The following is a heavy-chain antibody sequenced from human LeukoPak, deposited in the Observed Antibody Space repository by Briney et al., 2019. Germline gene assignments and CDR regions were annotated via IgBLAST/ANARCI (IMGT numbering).Heavy chain of an antibody. CDR2: ISSSGSTI. CDR1: GFTFSSYE. V-gene: IGHV3-48*03. CDR3: ARDRSPNWAYWYFDL. Sequence: GGSLRLSCAASGFTFSSYEMNWVRQAPGKGLEWVSYISSSGSTIYYADSVKGRFTISRDNAKNSLYLQMNSLRVEDTAVYYCARDRSPNWAYWYFDLWGRGTLVTVSS. J-gene: IGHJ2*01. D-gene: IGHD7-27*01.